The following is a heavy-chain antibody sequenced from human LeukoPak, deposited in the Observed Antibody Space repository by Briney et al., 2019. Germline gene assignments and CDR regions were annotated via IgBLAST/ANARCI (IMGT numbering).Heavy chain of an antibody. CDR2: IWYDGSNI. J-gene: IGHJ5*02. CDR3: AKSWEHYYDRTNWFDP. V-gene: IGHV3-33*06. CDR1: GFTFSSYG. D-gene: IGHD3-22*01. Sequence: PGGSLRLSCAASGFTFSSYGMHWVRQAPGKGLEWVAVIWYDGSNIYYADSVKGRFTTSRDNSKNTLYLQMNSLRVEDTAVYYCAKSWEHYYDRTNWFDPWGQGTLVTVSS.